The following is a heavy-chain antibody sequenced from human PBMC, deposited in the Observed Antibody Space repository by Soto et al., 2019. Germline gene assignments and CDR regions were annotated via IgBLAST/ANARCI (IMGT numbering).Heavy chain of an antibody. CDR2: LYGVDGS. D-gene: IGHD1-1*01. Sequence: SLRLSCAAFGLTVSGKKYVAWVRQAPGKGLEWVSALYGVDGSFYADSVKGRFTTSSDSSKTTVYLQMNGLRPDDTAVYYCASWHEREHAYDVWGQGTTVTVSS. V-gene: IGHV3-53*01. CDR3: ASWHEREHAYDV. J-gene: IGHJ3*01. CDR1: GLTVSGKKY.